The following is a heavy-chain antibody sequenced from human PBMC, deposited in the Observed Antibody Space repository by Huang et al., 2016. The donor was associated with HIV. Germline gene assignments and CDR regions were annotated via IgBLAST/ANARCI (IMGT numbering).Heavy chain of an antibody. V-gene: IGHV7-4-1*02. CDR2: SNVNNGKQ. CDR1: GHTFGSYV. Sequence: QLVQSGSELKKPGASVRVSCKPSGHTFGSYVWKWVRQGPGQGPEWKVWSNVNNGKQSYAQYFTGRCVFSLDTSVNTTYLHISSLKAADTAVYYCASPKYCSSDSCYKWAFDMWGQGTMVTVS. CDR3: ASPKYCSSDSCYKWAFDM. D-gene: IGHD2-2*02. J-gene: IGHJ3*02.